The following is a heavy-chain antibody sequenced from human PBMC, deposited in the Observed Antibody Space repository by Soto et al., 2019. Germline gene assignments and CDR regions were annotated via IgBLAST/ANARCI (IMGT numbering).Heavy chain of an antibody. J-gene: IGHJ4*02. CDR3: AKDMYDSSGPGSFDY. CDR1: GFTFSSYG. Sequence: PGGSLRLSCAASGFTFSSYGMHWVRQAPGKGLEWVAVISYDGSNKYYADSVKGRFTISRDNSKNTLYLQMNSLRAEDTAVYYCAKDMYDSSGPGSFDYWGQGTLVTVSS. V-gene: IGHV3-30*18. CDR2: ISYDGSNK. D-gene: IGHD3-22*01.